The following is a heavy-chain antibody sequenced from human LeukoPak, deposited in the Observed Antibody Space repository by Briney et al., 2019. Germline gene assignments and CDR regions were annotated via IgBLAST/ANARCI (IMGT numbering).Heavy chain of an antibody. CDR3: ATDKLGGSGSYDY. D-gene: IGHD3-10*01. J-gene: IGHJ4*02. V-gene: IGHV3-48*03. CDR2: ISSSGSTI. Sequence: GGSLRLSCAASGFTFSSYEMNWVRQAPGKGLEWVSYISSSGSTIYYADSVKGRFIISRDNAKNSPSLQMNSLRAEDTAVYYCATDKLGGSGSYDYWGQGTLVTVSS. CDR1: GFTFSSYE.